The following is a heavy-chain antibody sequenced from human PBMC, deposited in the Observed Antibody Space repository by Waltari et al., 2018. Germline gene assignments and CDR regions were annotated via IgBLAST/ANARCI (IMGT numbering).Heavy chain of an antibody. CDR2: ISSSGTTI. Sequence: EVHLVESGGDLVQPGGSLRLSCATSGFSISENGMNWVRQAPGKGLEGVSYISSSGTTISYADSLRGRFTISRDTANNSLFLQMNNLRADDTGVYYCARQFAYWGQGALVTVSS. V-gene: IGHV3-48*03. J-gene: IGHJ4*02. CDR3: ARQFAY. CDR1: GFSISENG.